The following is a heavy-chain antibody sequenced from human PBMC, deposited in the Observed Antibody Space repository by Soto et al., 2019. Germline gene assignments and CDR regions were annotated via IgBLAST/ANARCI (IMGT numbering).Heavy chain of an antibody. Sequence: SETLSLTCTVSGGSISSGGYYLSWIRQHPGKGLEWIGYIYYSGSTYYNPSLKSRVTISVDTSKNQFSLKLSSVTAADTAVYYCARVWYGGYNWFDPWGQGTLVTVSS. V-gene: IGHV4-31*03. CDR2: IYYSGST. D-gene: IGHD3-10*01. CDR3: ARVWYGGYNWFDP. J-gene: IGHJ5*02. CDR1: GGSISSGGYY.